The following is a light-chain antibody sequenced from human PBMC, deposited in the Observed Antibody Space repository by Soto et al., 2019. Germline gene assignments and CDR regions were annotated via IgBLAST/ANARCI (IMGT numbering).Light chain of an antibody. CDR2: GVS. J-gene: IGKJ4*01. V-gene: IGKV3-20*01. Sequence: EIVLTQSPDTLSLSPGQRATLSCRASQSVRSDYFAWYQQKPGQAPRVIIFGVSTRATGVPDRFSGSGSGTDFTLTISRLEPEDFALYYCQQYGNSPLTFGAGTKVDIK. CDR1: QSVRSDY. CDR3: QQYGNSPLT.